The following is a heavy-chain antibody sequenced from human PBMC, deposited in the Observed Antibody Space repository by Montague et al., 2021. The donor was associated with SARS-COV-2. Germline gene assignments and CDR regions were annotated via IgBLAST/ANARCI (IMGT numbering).Heavy chain of an antibody. V-gene: IGHV2-5*02. J-gene: IGHJ5*01. Sequence: PALVKPTQTLTLTCTFSGFSLSTPGVAVGWIRQPPGEALEWLSLIYWDDDKRYSPSLKNRLTITKDTSKNQVILTVTNMGPVDTGTYFCAYENYDPWSASFGSWGQGIMVTVSS. CDR2: IYWDDDK. CDR1: GFSLSTPGVA. D-gene: IGHD3-3*01. CDR3: AYENYDPWSASFGS.